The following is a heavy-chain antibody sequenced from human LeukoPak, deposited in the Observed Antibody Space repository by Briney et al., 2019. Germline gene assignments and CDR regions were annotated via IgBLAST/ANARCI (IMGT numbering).Heavy chain of an antibody. D-gene: IGHD6-13*01. CDR3: ARHAISYSSSWYEEANWFDP. J-gene: IGHJ5*02. CDR1: GGSISSSSYY. Sequence: SETLSLTCTVSGGSISSSSYYWGWIRQPPGKGLEWIGSIYYSGSTYYNPSLKSRVTISVDTSKNQFSLKLSSVTAADTAVYYRARHAISYSSSWYEEANWFDPWGQGTLVTVSS. V-gene: IGHV4-39*01. CDR2: IYYSGST.